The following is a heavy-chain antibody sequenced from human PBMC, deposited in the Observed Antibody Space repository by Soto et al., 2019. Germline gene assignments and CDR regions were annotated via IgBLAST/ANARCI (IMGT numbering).Heavy chain of an antibody. CDR2: IYTTGTT. CDR1: EFTVSSKY. J-gene: IGHJ6*02. D-gene: IGHD5-12*01. V-gene: IGHV3-66*01. Sequence: EVQLVESGGGLVQPGWSLRLSCAASEFTVSSKYMTWVRQAPGKGLEWVSVIYTTGTTYYADSVRGRFTISRDKSKNKLYLQMNSLRAEDTAVYYCATANSGLSGVYYYAMDVWGQGTTVTVSS. CDR3: ATANSGLSGVYYYAMDV.